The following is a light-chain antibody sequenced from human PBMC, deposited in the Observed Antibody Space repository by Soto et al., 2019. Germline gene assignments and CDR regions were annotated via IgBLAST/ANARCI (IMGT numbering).Light chain of an antibody. CDR1: QSVSSN. Sequence: EIVMTQSPATLSVSPGERATLSCRASQSVSSNLAWYQQKPGQAPRLLIYGASTRATGIPARFSGSGSGTEFTLTISSLHFDDFVVYYCQQYNNWPPSITFGQGTRLEIK. V-gene: IGKV3-15*01. CDR2: GAS. CDR3: QQYNNWPPSIT. J-gene: IGKJ5*01.